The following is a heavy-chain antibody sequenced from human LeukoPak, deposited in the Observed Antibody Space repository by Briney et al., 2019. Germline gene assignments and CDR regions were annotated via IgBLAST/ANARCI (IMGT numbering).Heavy chain of an antibody. J-gene: IGHJ4*02. CDR2: IYPGDSDT. V-gene: IGHV5-51*01. CDR3: ARRSGYSSGWHDY. CDR1: GYSFTSYW. Sequence: GEPLKISCKGFGYSFTSYWIGWVRQVPGKGLGWIGIIYPGDSDTRYSPSFQGQVTISADKSISTAYLQWSSLKASDTAMYYCARRSGYSSGWHDYWGQGTLVTVPS. D-gene: IGHD6-19*01.